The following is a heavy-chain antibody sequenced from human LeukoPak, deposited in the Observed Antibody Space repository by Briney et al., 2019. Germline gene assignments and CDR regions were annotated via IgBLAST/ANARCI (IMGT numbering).Heavy chain of an antibody. Sequence: GGSLRLSCAASGFTFSSYAMSWVRQAPGKGLEWVSAISGSGGSTYYADSVKGRFTISRDNSKNTLYLQMNSLRAEDTAVYYCAKDGGRPGKLYYYDSSGYYYFDYWGQGTLVTVSS. J-gene: IGHJ4*02. CDR2: ISGSGGST. D-gene: IGHD3-22*01. CDR3: AKDGGRPGKLYYYDSSGYYYFDY. CDR1: GFTFSSYA. V-gene: IGHV3-23*01.